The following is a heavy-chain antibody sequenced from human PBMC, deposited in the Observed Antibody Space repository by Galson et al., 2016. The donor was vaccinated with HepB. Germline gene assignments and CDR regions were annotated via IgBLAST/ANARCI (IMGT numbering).Heavy chain of an antibody. CDR2: VKSKNDGETT. J-gene: IGHJ4*02. CDR1: GFTFGSYG. D-gene: IGHD4-17*01. Sequence: SLRLSCAASGFTFGSYGMTWVRQAPGMGLEWVGRVKSKNDGETTEYGAPVRGRFTISRDDSKNTLYLQMNFLQTEDTAVYLCTTAFGDYNHGGPDCFDYWGRGALVTVPS. CDR3: TTAFGDYNHGGPDCFDY. V-gene: IGHV3-15*01.